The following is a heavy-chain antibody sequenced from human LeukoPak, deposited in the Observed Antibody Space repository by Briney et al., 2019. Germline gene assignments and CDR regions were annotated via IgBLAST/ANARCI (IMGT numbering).Heavy chain of an antibody. Sequence: ASVKVSCKASGYTFTGYYMHWVRQAPGQGLEWMGWISAYNGNTNYAQKLQGRVTMTTDTSTSTAYMELRSLRSDGTAVYYCARNMVRGVVWWFDPWGQGTLVTVSS. V-gene: IGHV1-18*04. J-gene: IGHJ5*02. CDR2: ISAYNGNT. D-gene: IGHD3-10*01. CDR3: ARNMVRGVVWWFDP. CDR1: GYTFTGYY.